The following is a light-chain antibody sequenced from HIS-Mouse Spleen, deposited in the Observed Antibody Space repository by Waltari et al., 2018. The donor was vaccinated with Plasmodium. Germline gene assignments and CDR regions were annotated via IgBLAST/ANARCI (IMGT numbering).Light chain of an antibody. CDR3: LLYYGGARV. Sequence: QTVVTQEPSLTVSPGGTVTLTCASSTGAVTSGYYPNWFQQKPGQAPMALIYSTRNKSCWTLGRFSGSLLGGKAALTLSGVQPEDEAEYYCLLYYGGARVFGGGTKLTVL. CDR2: STR. CDR1: TGAVTSGYY. V-gene: IGLV7-43*01. J-gene: IGLJ3*02.